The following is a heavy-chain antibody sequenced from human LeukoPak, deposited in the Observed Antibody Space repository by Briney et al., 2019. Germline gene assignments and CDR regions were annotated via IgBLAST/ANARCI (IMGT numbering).Heavy chain of an antibody. V-gene: IGHV3-30-3*01. D-gene: IGHD3-10*01. Sequence: GRSLRLSCAASGFTFSSYAMHWVRQAPGKGLEWVAVISYDGSNKYYADSVKGRFTISRDNSKNTLYLQMNSLRAEDTAVYYCARDGAYHPLGVNDAFGIWGQGTMVTVSS. J-gene: IGHJ3*02. CDR3: ARDGAYHPLGVNDAFGI. CDR2: ISYDGSNK. CDR1: GFTFSSYA.